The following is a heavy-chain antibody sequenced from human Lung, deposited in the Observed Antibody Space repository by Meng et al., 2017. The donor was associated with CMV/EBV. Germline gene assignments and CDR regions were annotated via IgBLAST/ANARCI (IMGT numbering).Heavy chain of an antibody. CDR1: GDSVSSNSAA. CDR3: ARGYGPIHSEYNFDY. Sequence: QVQRQQSGPGRVKPSQTLSLTCAISGDSVSSNSAAWNWIRQSPSRGLEWLGRTFYRSKWSNEYAVSVKSRLTINPDTSKNQFFLQLNSVTPEDTAVYYCARGYGPIHSEYNFDYWGQGTLVTVSS. J-gene: IGHJ4*02. D-gene: IGHD1-26*01. V-gene: IGHV6-1*01. CDR2: TFYRSKWSN.